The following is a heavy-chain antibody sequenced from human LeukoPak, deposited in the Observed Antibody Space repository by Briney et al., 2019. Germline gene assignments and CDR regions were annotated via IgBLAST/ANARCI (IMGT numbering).Heavy chain of an antibody. CDR2: ISGSGGST. D-gene: IGHD6-13*01. Sequence: PGGSLRLSCAASGFTFSSYAMSWVRQAPGKGLEWVSGISGSGGSTSYADSVKGRFTISRDNSKNTLSLQMNSLRVEDTALYYCAKMVAAGNMEPLRPQQWGQGTLVTVSS. CDR1: GFTFSSYA. CDR3: AKMVAAGNMEPLRPQQ. J-gene: IGHJ1*01. V-gene: IGHV3-23*01.